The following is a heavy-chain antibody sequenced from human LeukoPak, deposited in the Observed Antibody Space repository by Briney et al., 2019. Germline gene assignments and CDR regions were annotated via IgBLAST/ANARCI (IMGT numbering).Heavy chain of an antibody. Sequence: PSETLSLTCAVYGGSFSGYYWSWIRQPPGKGLEWIGEINHSGSTNYNPSLKGRVTISVDTSKNQFSLKLSSVTAADTAVYYCARGRAVAFDYWGQGTLVTVSS. J-gene: IGHJ4*02. CDR2: INHSGST. D-gene: IGHD6-19*01. CDR3: ARGRAVAFDY. V-gene: IGHV4-34*01. CDR1: GGSFSGYY.